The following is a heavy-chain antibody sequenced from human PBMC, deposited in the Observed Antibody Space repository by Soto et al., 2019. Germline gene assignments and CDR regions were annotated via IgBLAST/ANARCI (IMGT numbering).Heavy chain of an antibody. CDR2: ISASGAST. J-gene: IGHJ4*02. D-gene: IGHD1-26*01. V-gene: IGHV3-23*01. Sequence: ELQLLESGGGLVQPGDSLRLSCAASGFSFTTYDMGWVRQAPGMGREWVSGISASGASTFYAASVEGRFTISRDNSKRSLYLKMNSRRVLDTALYNCANGEWGGSPPPNIFYFDVWGQGTLVTVSS. CDR3: ANGEWGGSPPPNIFYFDV. CDR1: GFSFTTYD.